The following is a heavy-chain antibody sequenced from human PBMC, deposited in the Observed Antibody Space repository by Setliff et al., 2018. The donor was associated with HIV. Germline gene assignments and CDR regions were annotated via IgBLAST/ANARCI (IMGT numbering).Heavy chain of an antibody. J-gene: IGHJ5*02. D-gene: IGHD3-22*01. CDR1: GYSIRSTYY. Sequence: PSETLSLTCNVSGYSIRSTYYWGWIRQPPGKGLEWIGSIYHSGRAYYNPSLKSRVTISVDTSKNQFSVKLRSVTAADTAVYYCARDMTNYYDRSGSFGWFAPWGQGTPVTVSS. CDR2: IYHSGRA. CDR3: ARDMTNYYDRSGSFGWFAP. V-gene: IGHV4-38-2*02.